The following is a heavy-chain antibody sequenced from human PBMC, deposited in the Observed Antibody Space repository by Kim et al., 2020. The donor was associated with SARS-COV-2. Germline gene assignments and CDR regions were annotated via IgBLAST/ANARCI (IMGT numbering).Heavy chain of an antibody. CDR3: AKFPGSLYSSGWGYFDS. D-gene: IGHD6-19*01. Sequence: GGSLRLSCAASGFTFNDYAMSWVRQTPGKGLEWVSAITAGGGSTYSANSVKGRFTISRDNSKNTLFLQMTSLRDDDTGIFYCAKFPGSLYSSGWGYFDSWGPGALVTVSS. CDR2: ITAGGGST. CDR1: GFTFNDYA. J-gene: IGHJ4*02. V-gene: IGHV3-23*01.